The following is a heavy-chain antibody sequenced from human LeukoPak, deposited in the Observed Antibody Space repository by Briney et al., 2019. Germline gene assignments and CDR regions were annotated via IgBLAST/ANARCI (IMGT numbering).Heavy chain of an antibody. CDR3: ARDLIMITFGGVRAFDI. CDR1: GGSFSGYY. D-gene: IGHD3-16*01. V-gene: IGHV4-34*01. CDR2: INHSGNT. Sequence: PSETLSLTCAVYGGSFSGYYWSWIRQPPGKGLEWIGEINHSGNTNYNPSLKSRVTISVDTSKNQFSLKLSSVTAADTAVYYCARDLIMITFGGVRAFDIWGQGTMVTVSS. J-gene: IGHJ3*02.